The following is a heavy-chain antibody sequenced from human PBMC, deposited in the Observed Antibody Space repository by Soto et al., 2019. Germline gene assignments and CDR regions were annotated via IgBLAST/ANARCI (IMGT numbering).Heavy chain of an antibody. CDR2: ISGSGGST. CDR1: GFTFSSYV. CDR3: AKAIVVVITPTYFDY. Sequence: GGSLRLSCAASGFTFSSYVMSWVRQAPGKGLEWVSAISGSGGSTYYADSVKGRFTISRDNPKNTLYLQMNSLRAEDTAVYYCAKAIVVVITPTYFDYWGQGTLVTVSS. J-gene: IGHJ4*02. V-gene: IGHV3-23*01. D-gene: IGHD3-22*01.